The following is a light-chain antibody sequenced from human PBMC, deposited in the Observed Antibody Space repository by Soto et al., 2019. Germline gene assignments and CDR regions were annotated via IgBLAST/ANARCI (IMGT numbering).Light chain of an antibody. V-gene: IGKV3-20*01. Sequence: EIVLTQSPGTLSLSPGERATLSCRASQSVSSSYLAWYQKKPGQAPRLLIYGASSRATGIPDRFSGSGSGTDFTLTISRPVAEDFALDYYQPDGSSPLFTFGPGTKVDIK. CDR3: QPDGSSPLFT. J-gene: IGKJ3*01. CDR1: QSVSSSY. CDR2: GAS.